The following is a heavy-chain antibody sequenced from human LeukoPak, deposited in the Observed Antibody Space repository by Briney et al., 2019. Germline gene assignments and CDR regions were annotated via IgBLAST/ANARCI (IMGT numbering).Heavy chain of an antibody. Sequence: GGSLRLSCAASGFTFSSYGMHWVRQAPGKGLEWVAVISYDGINNYADSVKGRFTISRDNSKNTLYLQMNSLRAEDTAVYYCARVVLYYDFWSAYFHDWGQGTLVTVSS. D-gene: IGHD3-3*01. J-gene: IGHJ4*02. V-gene: IGHV3-30*03. CDR1: GFTFSSYG. CDR3: ARVVLYYDFWSAYFHD. CDR2: ISYDGIN.